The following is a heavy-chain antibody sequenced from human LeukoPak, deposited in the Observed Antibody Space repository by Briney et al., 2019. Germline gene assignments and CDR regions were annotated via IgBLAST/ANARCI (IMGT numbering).Heavy chain of an antibody. CDR1: GFTFSSYA. CDR2: IPGGGTST. Sequence: GGSLRLSCAASGFTFSSYAMSWVRQAPGKGLEWVSGIPGGGTSTHYADSVKGRFTISRDNFKYTLYLQMNSLRAEDTAVYYCAKDGCSSCYHWDAFDIWGQGTMVTVSS. V-gene: IGHV3-23*01. J-gene: IGHJ3*02. CDR3: AKDGCSSCYHWDAFDI. D-gene: IGHD2-2*01.